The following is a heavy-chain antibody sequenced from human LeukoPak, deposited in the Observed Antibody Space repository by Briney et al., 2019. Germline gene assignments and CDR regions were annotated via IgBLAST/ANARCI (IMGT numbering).Heavy chain of an antibody. V-gene: IGHV4-34*01. CDR1: GFTVSNNY. J-gene: IGHJ3*02. D-gene: IGHD1-26*01. CDR3: ARGRGERYYVEAFDI. CDR2: MYYSGGT. Sequence: GSLRLSCAASGFTVSNNYMSWVRQPPGKGLEWIGEMYYSGGTNYNPSLKSRVTISVDTSKNQFSLKLNSVTTADTALYYCARGRGERYYVEAFDIWGQGTAVTVSS.